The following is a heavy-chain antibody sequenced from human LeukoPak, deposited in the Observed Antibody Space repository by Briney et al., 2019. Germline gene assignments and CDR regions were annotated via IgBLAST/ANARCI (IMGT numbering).Heavy chain of an antibody. J-gene: IGHJ4*02. D-gene: IGHD3-22*01. V-gene: IGHV1-2*02. CDR2: INPNSGGT. CDR3: ARWQGDYYDSSGYSDY. CDR1: GYTFTGHY. Sequence: ASVKVSCKASGYTFTGHYMHWVRQAPGQGLEWMGWINPNSGGTNYAQKFQGRVTMTRDTSISTAYMELSRLRSDDTAVYYCARWQGDYYDSSGYSDYWGQGTLVTVSS.